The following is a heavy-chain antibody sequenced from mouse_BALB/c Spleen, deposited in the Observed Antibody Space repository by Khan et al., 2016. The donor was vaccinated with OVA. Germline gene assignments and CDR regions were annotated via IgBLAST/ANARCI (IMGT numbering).Heavy chain of an antibody. CDR1: GYTFTSYW. Sequence: QVQLKQSGAELVKPGASVKLSCKTSGYTFTSYWIQWVKQRPGQGLGWIGQIFPGTGTTYYNENFKGKATLTVDTSSSTAYMQLSSLTSEDSAVYFCARGYFGNYEFVYWGQETLVTVSP. V-gene: IGHV1S132*01. D-gene: IGHD2-1*01. CDR3: ARGYFGNYEFVY. J-gene: IGHJ3*01. CDR2: IFPGTGTT.